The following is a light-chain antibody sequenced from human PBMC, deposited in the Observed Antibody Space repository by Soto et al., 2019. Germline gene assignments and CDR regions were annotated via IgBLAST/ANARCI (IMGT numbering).Light chain of an antibody. CDR1: QGISNY. V-gene: IGKV1-8*01. CDR2: AAS. Sequence: AIPMTQSPSSFSASVGDRVTITCRASQGISNYLAWYQQKPGTAPRLLIDAASTLQSGVPSRFSGSGSATEFTLTISGLQPDDFATYYCQQYESYAPTFGQGTKVDIK. J-gene: IGKJ1*01. CDR3: QQYESYAPT.